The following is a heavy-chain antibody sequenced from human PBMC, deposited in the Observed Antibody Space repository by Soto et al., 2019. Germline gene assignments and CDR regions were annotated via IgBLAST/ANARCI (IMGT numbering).Heavy chain of an antibody. CDR3: ARISRQLVPNWFDP. Sequence: SGPTLVNPTETLTLTCTVSGFSLSNARMGVSWIRQPPGKALEWLAHIFSNDEKSYSTSLKSRLTIPKDTSKSQVVLTMTNMDPVDTATYYCARISRQLVPNWFDPWGQGTLITVSS. CDR1: GFSLSNARMG. CDR2: IFSNDEK. D-gene: IGHD6-6*01. V-gene: IGHV2-26*01. J-gene: IGHJ5*02.